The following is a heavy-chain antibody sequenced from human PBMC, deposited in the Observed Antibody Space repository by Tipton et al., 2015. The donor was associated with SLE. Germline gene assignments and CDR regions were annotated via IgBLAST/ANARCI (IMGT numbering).Heavy chain of an antibody. Sequence: TLSLTCTVSGGSISSYYWSWIRQPPGKGLEWIGSIYYSGSTNYNPSLKSRVTISVDTSKNQFSLKVSSVTAADTAVYYCARGNWGSSGYYDYYMDVWGQGTTVTVSS. CDR1: GGSISSYY. V-gene: IGHV4-59*01. CDR2: IYYSGST. J-gene: IGHJ6*03. CDR3: ARGNWGSSGYYDYYMDV. D-gene: IGHD7-27*01.